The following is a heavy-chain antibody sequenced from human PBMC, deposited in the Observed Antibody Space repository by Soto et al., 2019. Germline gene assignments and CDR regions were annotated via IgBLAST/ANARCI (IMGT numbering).Heavy chain of an antibody. CDR2: IWYDGSNK. V-gene: IGHV3-33*01. J-gene: IGHJ6*02. Sequence: GGSLRLSCAASGFTFSSYGMHWVRQAPGKGLEWVAVIWYDGSNKYYADSVKGRFTISRDNSKNTLYLQMNSLRAEDTAVYYSARDEVVVLAAMSYYYYGMDVWGQGTTVTVSS. CDR3: ARDEVVVLAAMSYYYYGMDV. D-gene: IGHD2-2*01. CDR1: GFTFSSYG.